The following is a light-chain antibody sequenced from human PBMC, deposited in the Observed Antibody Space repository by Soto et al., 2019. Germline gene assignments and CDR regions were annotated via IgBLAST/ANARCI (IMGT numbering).Light chain of an antibody. Sequence: QTVVTQEPSFSVSPGGTVTLTCGLSSGSVTPSYHPSWYQQTPGQAPRALIHSTNTRSSGVPDRFSGSILGNRAALTITGAHADDEGEYYCMLYNGSGISVFGGGTKLTVL. CDR3: MLYNGSGISV. CDR2: STN. V-gene: IGLV8-61*01. J-gene: IGLJ3*02. CDR1: SGSVTPSYH.